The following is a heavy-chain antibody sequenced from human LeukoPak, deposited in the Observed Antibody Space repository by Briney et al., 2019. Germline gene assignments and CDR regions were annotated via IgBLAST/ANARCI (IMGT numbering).Heavy chain of an antibody. CDR1: GFTFTSSA. Sequence: SVKVSCKASGFTFTSSAMQWVQQARGQRLEWIGWIVVGSGNTNYAQKFQERVTITRDMSTSTAYMELSSLRSEDTAVYYCAASGLDDYDFWSGGRYYGMDVWGQGTTVTVSS. V-gene: IGHV1-58*02. D-gene: IGHD3-3*01. CDR2: IVVGSGNT. CDR3: AASGLDDYDFWSGGRYYGMDV. J-gene: IGHJ6*02.